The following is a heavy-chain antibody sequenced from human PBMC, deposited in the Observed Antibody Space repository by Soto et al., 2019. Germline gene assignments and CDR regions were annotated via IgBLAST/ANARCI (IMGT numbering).Heavy chain of an antibody. D-gene: IGHD6-19*01. V-gene: IGHV3-23*01. CDR1: GFTFSSYA. J-gene: IGHJ4*02. Sequence: GGSLRLSCAASGFTFSSYAMSWVRQAPGKGLEWVSAISGSGDSTYYADSVKGRFTISRDNSKNTLYLQMNGLRAEDTAVYYCAKGCTGGWYSSCFDYWGQGTLVTVSS. CDR2: ISGSGDST. CDR3: AKGCTGGWYSSCFDY.